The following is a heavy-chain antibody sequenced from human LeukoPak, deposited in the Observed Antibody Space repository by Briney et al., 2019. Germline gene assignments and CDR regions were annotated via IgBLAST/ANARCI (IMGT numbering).Heavy chain of an antibody. Sequence: GSLRLSCAASGFPFSSYEMNWVRQAPGKGLEWVSYISSSGSTIYYADSVKGRFTISRDNAKNSLYLQMNSLRAEDTAVYYCAELGITMIGGVWGKGTTVTISS. CDR3: AELGITMIGGV. CDR1: GFPFSSYE. CDR2: ISSSGSTI. D-gene: IGHD3-10*02. J-gene: IGHJ6*04. V-gene: IGHV3-48*03.